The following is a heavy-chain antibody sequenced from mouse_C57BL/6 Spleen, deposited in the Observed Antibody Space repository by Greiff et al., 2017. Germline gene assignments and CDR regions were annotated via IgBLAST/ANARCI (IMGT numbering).Heavy chain of an antibody. Sequence: VQLQESGAELVKPGASVKISCKASGYAFSSYWMNWVKQRPGKGLEWIGQIYPGDGDTNYNGKFKGKATLTADKSSSTAYMQLSSLTSEDSAVYFCARDDYDRYYFDYWGQGTTLTVSS. CDR1: GYAFSSYW. J-gene: IGHJ2*01. D-gene: IGHD2-4*01. V-gene: IGHV1-80*01. CDR2: IYPGDGDT. CDR3: ARDDYDRYYFDY.